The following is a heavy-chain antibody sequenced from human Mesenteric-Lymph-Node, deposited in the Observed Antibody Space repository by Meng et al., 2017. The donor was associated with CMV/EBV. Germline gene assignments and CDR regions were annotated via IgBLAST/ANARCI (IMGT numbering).Heavy chain of an antibody. CDR3: ARDYSGSYRGYYYGMDV. V-gene: IGHV3-30*04. Sequence: FTFSSYAMHWVRQAPGKGLEWVAVISYDGSNKYYADSVKGRFTISRDNSKNTLYLQMNSLRAEDTAVYYCARDYSGSYRGYYYGMDVWGQGTTVTVSS. CDR1: FTFSSYA. CDR2: ISYDGSNK. J-gene: IGHJ6*02. D-gene: IGHD1-26*01.